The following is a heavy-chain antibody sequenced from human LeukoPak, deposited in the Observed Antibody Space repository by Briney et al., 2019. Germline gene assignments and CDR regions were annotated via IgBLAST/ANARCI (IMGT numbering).Heavy chain of an antibody. J-gene: IGHJ6*02. V-gene: IGHV4-30-4*01. CDR3: ARGLLAAGYYYYGMDV. Sequence: NPSETLSLTCTVSGGSISSGDYYWSWIRQPPGKGLEWIGYIYYSGSTNYNPSLKSRVTISVDTSKNQFSLKLSSVTAADTALYYCARGLLAAGYYYYGMDVWGQGTTVTVSS. CDR2: IYYSGST. CDR1: GGSISSGDYY. D-gene: IGHD6-13*01.